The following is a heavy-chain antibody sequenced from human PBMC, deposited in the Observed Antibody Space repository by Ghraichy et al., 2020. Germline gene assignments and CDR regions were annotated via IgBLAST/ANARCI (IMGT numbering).Heavy chain of an antibody. D-gene: IGHD5-18*01. CDR3: TILDGYSFGH. CDR1: GFIFRDAW. V-gene: IGHV3-15*01. J-gene: IGHJ4*02. CDR2: IKSESDDGTT. Sequence: GESLNISCAASGFIFRDAWMTWVRQAPGKEPEWVGRIKSESDDGTTDYAAPVIGRFTVSRDDSKRVVYLQMDSLQPEDTAVYYCTILDGYSFGHWGQGTLVIVSS.